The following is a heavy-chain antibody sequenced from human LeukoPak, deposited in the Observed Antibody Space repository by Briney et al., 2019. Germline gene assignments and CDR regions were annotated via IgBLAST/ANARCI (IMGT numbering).Heavy chain of an antibody. CDR2: INHSGST. CDR1: GGSFSGYY. D-gene: IGHD4-17*01. J-gene: IGHJ4*02. Sequence: SETLSLTCAVYGGSFSGYYWSWIRQPPGKGLEWIGEINHSGSTNYNPSLKSRVTTSLDTSKNQFSLKLSSVTAADTAVYYCARSPPLYGDYAQYYFDYWGQGTLVTVSS. V-gene: IGHV4-34*01. CDR3: ARSPPLYGDYAQYYFDY.